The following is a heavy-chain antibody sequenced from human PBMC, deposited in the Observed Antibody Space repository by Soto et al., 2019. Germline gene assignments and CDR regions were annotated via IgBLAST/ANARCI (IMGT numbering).Heavy chain of an antibody. CDR3: ARQIYDSGTGPNFQYYFDS. D-gene: IGHD6-13*01. CDR1: GYSFAGYW. CDR2: IDPSDSQT. V-gene: IGHV5-10-1*01. J-gene: IGHJ4*02. Sequence: PGESLKISCKGSGYSFAGYWITWVRQKPGKGLEWMGRIDPSDSQTYYSPSFRGHVTISVTKSITTVFLQWSSLRASDTAMYYCARQIYDSGTGPNFQYYFDSWGQGTTVTVSS.